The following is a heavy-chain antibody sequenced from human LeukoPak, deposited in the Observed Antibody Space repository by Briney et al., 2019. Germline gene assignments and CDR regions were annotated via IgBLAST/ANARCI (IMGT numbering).Heavy chain of an antibody. CDR3: ARDKLVAVSSWFDP. CDR1: GFTFSSYS. D-gene: IGHD3-22*01. CDR2: ISSSSSYI. J-gene: IGHJ5*02. V-gene: IGHV3-21*01. Sequence: GGSLRLSCAASGFTFSSYSMNWVRQAPGKGLEWVSSISSSSSYIYYADSVKGRFTISRDNAKNSLYLQMNSLRAEDTAMYYCARDKLVAVSSWFDPWGQGTLVTVSS.